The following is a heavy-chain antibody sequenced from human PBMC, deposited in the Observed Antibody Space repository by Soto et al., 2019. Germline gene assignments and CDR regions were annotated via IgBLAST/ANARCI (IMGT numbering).Heavy chain of an antibody. D-gene: IGHD2-15*01. Sequence: GGSLRLSCAASGFTFTSYAMSWVRQAPGKGLEWVSGISGSGGSTHHADPVKGRFTISRDNSKNTVYLQVNSLRAEDTAVYYCAKDPGLKDIATLFDFWGQGTLVTVSS. CDR1: GFTFTSYA. CDR3: AKDPGLKDIATLFDF. J-gene: IGHJ4*02. CDR2: ISGSGGST. V-gene: IGHV3-23*01.